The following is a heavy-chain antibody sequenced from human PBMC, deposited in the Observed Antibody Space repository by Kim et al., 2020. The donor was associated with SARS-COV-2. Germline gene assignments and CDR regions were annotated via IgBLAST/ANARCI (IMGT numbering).Heavy chain of an antibody. CDR2: IYSGGIT. D-gene: IGHD3-16*02. CDR1: GFTVSSNY. V-gene: IGHV3-53*01. Sequence: GGSLRLSCAASGFTVSSNYMNWVRQAPRKGLEWVAHIYSGGITYYADSVKGRFTISRDNSKNTLYLQMNSLRAEDTAMYYCARGAAGYPTNYWGQGTLVTVSS. CDR3: ARGAAGYPTNY. J-gene: IGHJ4*02.